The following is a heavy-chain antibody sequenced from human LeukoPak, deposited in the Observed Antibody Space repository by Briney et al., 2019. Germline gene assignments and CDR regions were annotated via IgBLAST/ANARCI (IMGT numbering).Heavy chain of an antibody. J-gene: IGHJ5*02. CDR3: ARDRWLQP. Sequence: SETLSLTCAVYGGSFSGYYWSWIRQPPGKGLEWIGEINHSGSTNYNSSLKSRVTISVDTSKNQFSLKLSSVTAADTAVYYCARDRWLQPWGQGTLVTVSS. V-gene: IGHV4-34*01. CDR1: GGSFSGYY. D-gene: IGHD5-24*01. CDR2: INHSGST.